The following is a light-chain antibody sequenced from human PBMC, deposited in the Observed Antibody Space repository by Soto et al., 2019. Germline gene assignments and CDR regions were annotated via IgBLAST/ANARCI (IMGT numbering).Light chain of an antibody. Sequence: QSVLTQPPSASGTPGQRVTISCSGSSSNIGSNTVNWYQQVPGTAPKLLIYSNNQRPSGVPDRFSGSRSATSASLAISGLQSEDEADYYCAAWDDSLNGVVFCGGTKLTVL. V-gene: IGLV1-44*01. CDR3: AAWDDSLNGVV. CDR1: SSNIGSNT. CDR2: SNN. J-gene: IGLJ2*01.